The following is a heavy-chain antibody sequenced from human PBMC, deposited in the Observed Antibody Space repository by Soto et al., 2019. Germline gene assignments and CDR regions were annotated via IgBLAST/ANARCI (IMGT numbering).Heavy chain of an antibody. CDR1: GYTFTRYD. Sequence: QVQLVQSGAEVKKPGASVKVSCKASGYTFTRYDINWVRQATGQGLEWMGWMNPNSGNTGYAQKFQGRVTMTWNTSISTAYMELSSLRSEDTAVYYCARREIWQNWFDPWGQGTLVTVSS. D-gene: IGHD3-16*01. V-gene: IGHV1-8*01. CDR3: ARREIWQNWFDP. CDR2: MNPNSGNT. J-gene: IGHJ5*02.